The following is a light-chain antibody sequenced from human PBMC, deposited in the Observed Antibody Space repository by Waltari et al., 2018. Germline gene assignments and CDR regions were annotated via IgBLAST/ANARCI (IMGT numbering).Light chain of an antibody. J-gene: IGLJ1*01. CDR2: EVG. CDR1: SSDIGAYNL. CDR3: SAHGGANNFYV. Sequence: HSALTQPPSASGSPGQSVTISCPGTSSDIGAYNLVSWYQQHPGKAPKLIIYEVGRRPSGVPDRFSGSKSGNTASLTVSGLQAEDEADYYCSAHGGANNFYVFGTGTQVTVL. V-gene: IGLV2-8*01.